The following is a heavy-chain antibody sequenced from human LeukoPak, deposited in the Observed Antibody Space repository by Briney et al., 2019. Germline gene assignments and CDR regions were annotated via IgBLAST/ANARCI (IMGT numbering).Heavy chain of an antibody. Sequence: GGSLRLSCAASGFTFSSYAMSWVRQAPGKGLEWVSAISGSGGSTYYADSVKGRFTISRDNSKNTLYLQMNSLRAEDTAVYYCAKFKGGVVVPAAPFGPWGQGTLVTVSS. V-gene: IGHV3-23*01. J-gene: IGHJ5*02. CDR2: ISGSGGST. CDR3: AKFKGGVVVPAAPFGP. D-gene: IGHD2-2*01. CDR1: GFTFSSYA.